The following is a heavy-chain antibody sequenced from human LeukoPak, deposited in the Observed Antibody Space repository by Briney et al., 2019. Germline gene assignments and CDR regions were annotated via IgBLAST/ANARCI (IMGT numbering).Heavy chain of an antibody. D-gene: IGHD2-2*03. V-gene: IGHV1-69*13. CDR1: GGSFSTYA. J-gene: IGHJ4*02. CDR2: IIPIFDIA. Sequence: ASVKVSCKTSGGSFSTYAYSWVRQAPGQGLEWVGGIIPIFDIANYAQNFQGRLTITADEATTTVFMELSTLRSDDTAVYYCARAIPAGYCSGPNCYALDSWGQGTLVTVSS. CDR3: ARAIPAGYCSGPNCYALDS.